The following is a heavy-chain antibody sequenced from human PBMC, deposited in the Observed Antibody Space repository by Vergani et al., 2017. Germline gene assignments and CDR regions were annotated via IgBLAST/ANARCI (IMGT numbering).Heavy chain of an antibody. V-gene: IGHV4-39*01. Sequence: QLELQESGPGLVKPSETLSLTCTVSGGSISSSSYYWGWIRQPPGKGLEWIGSIYYSGSTYYNPSLKSRVTISVDTSKNQFSLQLSSVTAADTAVYYCARHLKLLRAVAPTGYFDYWGQGTPATVSS. D-gene: IGHD6-19*01. CDR2: IYYSGST. CDR3: ARHLKLLRAVAPTGYFDY. CDR1: GGSISSSSYY. J-gene: IGHJ4*02.